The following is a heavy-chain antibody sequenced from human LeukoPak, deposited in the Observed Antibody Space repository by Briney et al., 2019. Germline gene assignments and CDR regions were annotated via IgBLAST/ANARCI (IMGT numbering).Heavy chain of an antibody. J-gene: IGHJ4*02. V-gene: IGHV3-21*01. CDR2: ISSTSSYI. CDR1: GFTFSSYS. CDR3: AREDTYYEILTGYLHHFDY. Sequence: GGSLRLSCAASGFTFSSYSMNWARQAPGKGLEWVSSISSTSSYIYYADSVKGRFTISRDNAKNSLYLQMNSLRAEDTAVYYCAREDTYYEILTGYLHHFDYWGQGTLVTVSS. D-gene: IGHD3-9*01.